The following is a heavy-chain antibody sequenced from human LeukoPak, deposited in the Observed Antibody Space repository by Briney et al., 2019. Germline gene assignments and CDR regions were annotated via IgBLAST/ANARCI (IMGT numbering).Heavy chain of an antibody. CDR1: GGTFSSYA. V-gene: IGHV1-69*05. CDR3: ARSPLVGDNWFDP. J-gene: IGHJ5*02. CDR2: IIPNFGTA. D-gene: IGHD2-2*01. Sequence: SVKVSCKASGGTFSSYAISWVRQAPGQGLEWMGRIIPNFGTANYAQKFQGRVTITTDESTSTAYMELSSLRSEDTAVYYCARSPLVGDNWFDPWGQGTLVTVSS.